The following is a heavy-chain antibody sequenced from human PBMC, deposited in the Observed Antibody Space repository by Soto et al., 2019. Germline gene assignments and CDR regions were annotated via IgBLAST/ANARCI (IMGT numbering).Heavy chain of an antibody. J-gene: IGHJ4*02. Sequence: GGSLRLSCAASGFTFSSYGMHWVRQAPGKGLEWVAVIWYDGSNKYYADSVKGRFTISRDNSKNTLYLQMNSLRAEDTAVYYCARDGIVATILDYWGQGTLLTVSS. CDR1: GFTFSSYG. CDR2: IWYDGSNK. D-gene: IGHD5-12*01. CDR3: ARDGIVATILDY. V-gene: IGHV3-33*01.